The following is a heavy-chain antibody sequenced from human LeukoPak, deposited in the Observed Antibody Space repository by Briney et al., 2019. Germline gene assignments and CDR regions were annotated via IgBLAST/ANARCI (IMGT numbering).Heavy chain of an antibody. J-gene: IGHJ4*02. V-gene: IGHV4-38-2*01. CDR2: MYHSGST. Sequence: SETLSLTCAVSGCSISSGYYWGWIRQPPGKGLEWIGSMYHSGSTYYNPSLKSRVTISVDTSKNQFSLKLSSVTAADTAVYYCASADSSGYFYVAYWGQGTLVTVSS. D-gene: IGHD3-22*01. CDR1: GCSISSGYY. CDR3: ASADSSGYFYVAY.